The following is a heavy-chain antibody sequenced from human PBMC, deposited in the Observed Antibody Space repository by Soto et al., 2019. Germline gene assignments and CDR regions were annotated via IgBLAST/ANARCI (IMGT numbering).Heavy chain of an antibody. Sequence: PGGSLRLSCAASGFTFSSYSMNWVRQAPGEGLEWVSSISSSSRHIYYADSVKGRFTISRDNAKNSLYLQMNSLRAEDTAMYFCARDPSDLWEPDQYFPHWGQGTLVTVSS. CDR1: GFTFSSYS. CDR2: ISSSSRHI. CDR3: ARDPSDLWEPDQYFPH. J-gene: IGHJ1*01. D-gene: IGHD1-26*01. V-gene: IGHV3-21*01.